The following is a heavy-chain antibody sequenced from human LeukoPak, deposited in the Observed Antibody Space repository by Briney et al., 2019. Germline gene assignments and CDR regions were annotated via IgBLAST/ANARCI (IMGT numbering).Heavy chain of an antibody. J-gene: IGHJ5*02. CDR1: GYTFTGYY. CDR3: ARVSAVAGKGDWFDP. D-gene: IGHD6-19*01. CDR2: INPNSGGT. Sequence: ASVKVSCKASGYTFTGYYMHWVRQAPGQGLEWMGWINPNSGGTNYAQKFQGRVTMTGDTSISTAYMELSRLRSDDTAVYYCARVSAVAGKGDWFDPWGQGTLVTVSS. V-gene: IGHV1-2*02.